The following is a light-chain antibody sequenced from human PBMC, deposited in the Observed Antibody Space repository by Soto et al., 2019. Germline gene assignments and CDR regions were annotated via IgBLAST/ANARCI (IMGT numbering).Light chain of an antibody. CDR2: DAS. CDR1: QSISSW. J-gene: IGKJ2*01. CDR3: QQYNSYSLLYT. V-gene: IGKV1-5*01. Sequence: DIQMTQSPSTLSASVGDRVTITCRASQSISSWLAWYQQKPGKAPKLLIYDASSLESGVPSRFSGIGSGTEVTLTISSLQPDDFATYYCQQYNSYSLLYTFGQGTKLEIK.